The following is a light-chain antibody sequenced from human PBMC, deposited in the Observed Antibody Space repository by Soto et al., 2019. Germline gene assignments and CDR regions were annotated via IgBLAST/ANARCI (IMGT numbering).Light chain of an antibody. Sequence: EIVMTQSPATLSVSPGERATLSCRASQSVSSNLAWYQHKPGQAPRLLIYGASTRATGIPARFSGSGSGTDFTLTISTPHSADVAVYYCQQYNNWPPLTFGGGTKVEIK. J-gene: IGKJ4*01. CDR2: GAS. V-gene: IGKV3-15*01. CDR3: QQYNNWPPLT. CDR1: QSVSSN.